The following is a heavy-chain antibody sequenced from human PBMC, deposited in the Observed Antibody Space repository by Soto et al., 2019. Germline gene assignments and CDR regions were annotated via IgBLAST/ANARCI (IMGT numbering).Heavy chain of an antibody. J-gene: IGHJ4*02. CDR3: ARGVGDSPPQY. V-gene: IGHV4-59*02. CDR1: GGSVSVYY. CDR2: IYASGIP. D-gene: IGHD3-16*01. Sequence: KASETLSLTCTSSGGSVSVYYCSWIRQSTGQGLEWIGYIYASGIPYYNPSLRSRVTISADTSKNQISLKLTSPTAADTAVYYCARGVGDSPPQYWGPRTLLAVSS.